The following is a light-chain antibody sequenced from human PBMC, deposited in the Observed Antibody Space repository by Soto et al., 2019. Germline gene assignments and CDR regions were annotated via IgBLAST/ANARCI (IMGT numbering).Light chain of an antibody. J-gene: IGKJ5*01. CDR1: QDIGNY. V-gene: IGKV1-33*01. CDR3: QQYYNVPIT. Sequence: DIQMTQSPSSLSAPVGDRVSITCQASQDIGNYLNWYQQRPGKAPKLLILDASSLDTGVPSRFSGSGSGTDFTFTISSLQSEDIATYYCQQYYNVPITFGQGTRLEI. CDR2: DAS.